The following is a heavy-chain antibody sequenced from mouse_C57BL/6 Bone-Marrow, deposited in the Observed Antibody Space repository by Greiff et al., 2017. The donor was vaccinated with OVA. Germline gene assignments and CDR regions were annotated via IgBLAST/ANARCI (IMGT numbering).Heavy chain of an antibody. CDR1: GFTFSDAW. D-gene: IGHD3-3*01. Sequence: EVQRVESGGGLVQPGGSMKLSCAASGFTFSDAWMDWVRQSPEKGLEWVAEIRNKANNHATYYAESVKGRFTISRDDSKSSVYLQMNSLRAEDTGMYYCTRGDEDYFDYWGQGTTLTVSS. J-gene: IGHJ2*01. CDR3: TRGDEDYFDY. CDR2: IRNKANNHAT. V-gene: IGHV6-6*01.